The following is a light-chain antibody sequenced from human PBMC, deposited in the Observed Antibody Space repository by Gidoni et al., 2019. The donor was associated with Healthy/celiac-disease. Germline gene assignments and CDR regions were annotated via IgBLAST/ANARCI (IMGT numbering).Light chain of an antibody. CDR1: QSISSY. Sequence: DIQMTQSPSSLSASVGDRVTITCRARQSISSYLNWYQQKPGKAPKLLIYAASSLQSGVPSRFSGSGSGTDFTLTISSLQPEDFATYYCQQSYSTLGWTFGQGTKVEIK. CDR2: AAS. CDR3: QQSYSTLGWT. J-gene: IGKJ1*01. V-gene: IGKV1-39*01.